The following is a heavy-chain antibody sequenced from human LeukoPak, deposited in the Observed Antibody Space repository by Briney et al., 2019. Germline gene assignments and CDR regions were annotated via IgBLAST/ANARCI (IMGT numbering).Heavy chain of an antibody. CDR3: AKALRETHRPVYSYYYLDV. J-gene: IGHJ6*03. CDR1: EFTFNNYA. CDR2: ISGRGGIT. Sequence: GGSLRLSCAASEFTFNNYAVSWVRQAPGQGLEWVSTISGRGGITYYADSVKGRFTISRDNSKNTVFLQMNSLRVNDTAVYYCAKALRETHRPVYSYYYLDVWGKGTTVTVSS. V-gene: IGHV3-23*01.